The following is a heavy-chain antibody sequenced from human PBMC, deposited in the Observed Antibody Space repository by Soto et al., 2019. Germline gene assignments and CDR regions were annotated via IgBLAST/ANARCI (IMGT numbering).Heavy chain of an antibody. CDR1: GGSFSGYY. Sequence: PSETLSLTCAVYGGSFSGYYWSWIRQPPGKGLEWIGEINHSGSTNYNPSLKSRVTISVDTSKNQFSLKLSSVTAADTAVYYCARGWNYYGSRWDYCGQGTLVTVSS. J-gene: IGHJ4*02. D-gene: IGHD3-10*01. CDR2: INHSGST. V-gene: IGHV4-34*01. CDR3: ARGWNYYGSRWDY.